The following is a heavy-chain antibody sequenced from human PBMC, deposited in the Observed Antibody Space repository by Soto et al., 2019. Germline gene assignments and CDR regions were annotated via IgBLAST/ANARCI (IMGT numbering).Heavy chain of an antibody. CDR3: ASSWHDYGDYGVDY. J-gene: IGHJ4*02. CDR1: GGSFSGYY. V-gene: IGHV4-34*01. D-gene: IGHD4-17*01. CDR2: INHSGST. Sequence: QVQLQQWGAGLLKPSETLSLTCAVYGGSFSGYYWSWIRQPPGKGLEWIGEINHSGSTNYNPSLNSRVTISVDTSKNQFSLKLSSVTAADTAVYYCASSWHDYGDYGVDYWGQGTLVTVSS.